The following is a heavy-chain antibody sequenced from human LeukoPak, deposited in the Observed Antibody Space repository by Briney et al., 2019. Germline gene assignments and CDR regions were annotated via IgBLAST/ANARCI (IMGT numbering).Heavy chain of an antibody. CDR1: GGSISSSSYY. V-gene: IGHV4-39*07. CDR2: IYYSGST. J-gene: IGHJ3*02. CDR3: ARGLCSGGSSYSGAFDI. D-gene: IGHD2-15*01. Sequence: SETLSLTCTVSGGSISSSSYYWGWIRQPPGKGLEWIGSIYYSGSTYYNPSLKSRVTISVDTSKNQFSLKLSSVTAADTAVYYCARGLCSGGSSYSGAFDIWGQGTMVTVSS.